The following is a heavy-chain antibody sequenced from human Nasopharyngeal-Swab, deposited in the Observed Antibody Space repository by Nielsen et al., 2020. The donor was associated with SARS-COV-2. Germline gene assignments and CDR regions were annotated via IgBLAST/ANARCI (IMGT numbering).Heavy chain of an antibody. J-gene: IGHJ6*02. CDR1: GFTFSNFA. D-gene: IGHD5-12*01. V-gene: IGHV3-23*01. CDR3: AKDRDSGDDSEEYYHYYGMDV. Sequence: GESLKISCAASGFTFSNFAMSWVRQAPGKGLEWVSVISGDSDSTYYTDSVRGRFTISRDNSKNTLNLQMNNLRAEDTAIYYCAKDRDSGDDSEEYYHYYGMDVWGLGAPVTVSS. CDR2: ISGDSDST.